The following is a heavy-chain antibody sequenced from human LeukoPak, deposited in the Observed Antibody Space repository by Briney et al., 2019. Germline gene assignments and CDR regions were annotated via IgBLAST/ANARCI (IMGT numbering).Heavy chain of an antibody. Sequence: PGGSLRPSCAASGFTFSSCAMSWVRQAPGKGLEWVSAISGSGGSTYCADSVKGRFTISRDNSKNTLYLQMNSLRAEDTAVYYCAKVTYYYGSGSHDYWGQGTLVTVSS. V-gene: IGHV3-23*01. CDR2: ISGSGGST. J-gene: IGHJ4*02. CDR3: AKVTYYYGSGSHDY. D-gene: IGHD3-10*01. CDR1: GFTFSSCA.